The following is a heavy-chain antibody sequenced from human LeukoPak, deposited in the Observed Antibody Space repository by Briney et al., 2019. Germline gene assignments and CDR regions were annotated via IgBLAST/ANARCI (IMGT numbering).Heavy chain of an antibody. V-gene: IGHV3-7*03. CDR2: IKQDGSEK. CDR3: ARGVRGYYFDY. J-gene: IGHJ4*02. Sequence: QPGGSLRLSCAASGFTFSSYWMSWVRQAPGKGLEWVANIKQDGSEKYYADSVKGRFTISRDNAKNSLYLQMNSLRAEDTAVYYCARGVRGYYFDYWGQGTLVTVSS. CDR1: GFTFSSYW.